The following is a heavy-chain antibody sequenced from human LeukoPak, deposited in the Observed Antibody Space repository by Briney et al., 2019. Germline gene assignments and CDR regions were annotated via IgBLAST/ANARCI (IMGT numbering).Heavy chain of an antibody. CDR1: GFTFGGYA. Sequence: GRSLRLSCAASGFTFGGYALHWVRQAPGKGLEGVAVIWYDGSNQDYGDSVKGRFTISRDNARKKVDLQMSSLRAEDTAVYYCARSRATEYFDYWGQGTPVTVYS. D-gene: IGHD1-26*01. J-gene: IGHJ4*02. CDR2: IWYDGSNQ. CDR3: ARSRATEYFDY. V-gene: IGHV3-33*01.